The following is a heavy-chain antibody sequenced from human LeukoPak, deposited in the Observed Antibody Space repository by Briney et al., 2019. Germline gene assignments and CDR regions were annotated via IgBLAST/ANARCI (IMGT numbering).Heavy chain of an antibody. CDR1: GYTFIGYY. V-gene: IGHV1-2*06. CDR3: ARGGDPAQPHDAFDI. D-gene: IGHD3-16*01. J-gene: IGHJ3*02. CDR2: INPNSGGT. Sequence: ASVKVSCEASGYTFIGYYMHWVRQAPGQGLEWMGRINPNSGGTNYAQKFQGRVAMTRDTSISTAYMELSRLRSDDTAVYYCARGGDPAQPHDAFDIWGQGTMVTVSS.